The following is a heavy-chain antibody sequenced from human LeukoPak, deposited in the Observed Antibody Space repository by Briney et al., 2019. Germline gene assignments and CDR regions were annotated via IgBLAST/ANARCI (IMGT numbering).Heavy chain of an antibody. CDR3: AKDPRNILTGDYDDFDI. CDR2: LNPTYDIP. V-gene: IGHV1-46*02. J-gene: IGHJ3*02. CDR1: GYTFNNYC. D-gene: IGHD3-9*01. Sequence: ASVKVSCKASGYTFNNYCMHWVRQAPGQGLEWMGILNPTYDIPIYAQTFEGRVTMTRDMSTGTVYMELSTLTSDDTAVYFCAKDPRNILTGDYDDFDIWGQGTMVIVSS.